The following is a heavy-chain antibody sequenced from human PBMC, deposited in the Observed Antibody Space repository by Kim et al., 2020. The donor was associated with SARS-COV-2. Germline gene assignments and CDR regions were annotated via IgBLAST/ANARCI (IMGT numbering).Heavy chain of an antibody. Sequence: SVKVSCKASGGTFSSYAISWVRQAPGQGLEWMGGIIPIFGTANYAQKFQGRVTITADESTGTAYMELSSLRSEDTAVYYCAREVVVPAAPVSWFDPWGQGTLVTVSS. J-gene: IGHJ5*02. CDR2: IIPIFGTA. CDR1: GGTFSSYA. CDR3: AREVVVPAAPVSWFDP. V-gene: IGHV1-69*13. D-gene: IGHD2-2*01.